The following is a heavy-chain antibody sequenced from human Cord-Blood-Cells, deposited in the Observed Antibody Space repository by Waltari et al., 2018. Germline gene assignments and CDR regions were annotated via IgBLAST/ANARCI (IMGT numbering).Heavy chain of an antibody. CDR2: IYSGGST. CDR1: GFTVRSIY. J-gene: IGHJ4*02. V-gene: IGHV3-53*01. CDR3: ARDGLVREYSYGYFY. D-gene: IGHD5-18*01. Sequence: EVQLVESGGGLIQPGGSLRLSCAASGFTVRSIYMIWVGQAPGKGLEWVSVIYSGGSTYYADSVKGRFTISRDNSKNTLYLQMNSLRAEDTAVYYCARDGLVREYSYGYFYWGQGTLVTVSS.